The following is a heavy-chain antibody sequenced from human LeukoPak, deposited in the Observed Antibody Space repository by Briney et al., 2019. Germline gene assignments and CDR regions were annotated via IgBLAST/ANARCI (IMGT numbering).Heavy chain of an antibody. Sequence: SETLSLTCTVSGVSISSYYWSWIRQPPGKGLQWIGYIYYSGSTNYNPSLKSRVTISLDMSKNQFSLNLSSVTAADTAVYYCARAPPTYCSSTSCYAGLVDVWGQGTTVTVSS. CDR3: ARAPPTYCSSTSCYAGLVDV. CDR1: GVSISSYY. J-gene: IGHJ6*02. V-gene: IGHV4-59*01. CDR2: IYYSGST. D-gene: IGHD2-2*01.